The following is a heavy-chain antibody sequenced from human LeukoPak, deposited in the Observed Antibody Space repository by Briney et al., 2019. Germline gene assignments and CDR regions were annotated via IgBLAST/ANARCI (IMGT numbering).Heavy chain of an antibody. Sequence: GASVKVPCKASGYTFTGYYMHWVRQAPGQGLEWMGWINPNSGGTNYAQKFQGRVTMTRDTSISTAYMELSRLRSDDTAVYYCASVYYYDSSGFDYWGQRTLVTVSS. CDR3: ASVYYYDSSGFDY. J-gene: IGHJ4*02. V-gene: IGHV1-2*02. D-gene: IGHD3-22*01. CDR2: INPNSGGT. CDR1: GYTFTGYY.